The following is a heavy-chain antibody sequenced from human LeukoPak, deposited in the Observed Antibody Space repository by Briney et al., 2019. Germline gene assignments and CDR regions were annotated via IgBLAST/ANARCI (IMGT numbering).Heavy chain of an antibody. CDR2: ISSSGSTI. D-gene: IGHD3-22*01. CDR1: GFTFSSYE. Sequence: GGSLRLSCAASGFTFSSYEMNWVRQAPGKGLEWVSYISSSGSTIYYADSVKGRFTISRDNAKNSLYLQMNSLRAEDTAVYYCARDRYYYDSSGYYPTNTLDYWGQGTLVTVSS. J-gene: IGHJ4*02. CDR3: ARDRYYYDSSGYYPTNTLDY. V-gene: IGHV3-48*03.